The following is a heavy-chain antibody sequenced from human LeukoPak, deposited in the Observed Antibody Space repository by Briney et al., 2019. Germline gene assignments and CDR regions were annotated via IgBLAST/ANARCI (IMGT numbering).Heavy chain of an antibody. Sequence: ASVKVSCKASGYTFTSYGISWVRQAPGQGLEWMGWISAYNGNTNYAQKLQGRVTMTTDTSTSTAYMELRSLRSDDTAVYCCARVLAAAGHNWFDPWGQGTLVTVSS. V-gene: IGHV1-18*01. D-gene: IGHD6-13*01. CDR2: ISAYNGNT. CDR3: ARVLAAAGHNWFDP. J-gene: IGHJ5*02. CDR1: GYTFTSYG.